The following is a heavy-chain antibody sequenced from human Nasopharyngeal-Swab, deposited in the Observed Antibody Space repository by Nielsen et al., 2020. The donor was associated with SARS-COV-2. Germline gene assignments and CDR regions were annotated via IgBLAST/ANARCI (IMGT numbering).Heavy chain of an antibody. CDR3: ARALWSGYI. D-gene: IGHD3-3*01. CDR1: GFDFSTFW. CDR2: IKQDGHEK. J-gene: IGHJ4*02. V-gene: IGHV3-7*01. Sequence: GGSLRLSCAASGFDFSTFWMAWVRQAPGKGLEWVPSIKQDGHEKFYVDSVKGRFTISRDDAKNSLSLQMNSLRVEDTAVYYCARALWSGYIWGQGTLVTVSS.